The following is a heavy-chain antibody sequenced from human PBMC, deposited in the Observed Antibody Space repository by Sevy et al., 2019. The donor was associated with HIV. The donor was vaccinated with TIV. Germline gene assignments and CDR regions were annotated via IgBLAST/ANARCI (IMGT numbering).Heavy chain of an antibody. CDR3: ARDRKVLLVVYAIPFDAFDI. CDR2: IRNDGSHE. CDR1: GFTFSNHA. D-gene: IGHD2-8*02. V-gene: IGHV3-30*02. Sequence: GGSLRLSCTASGFTFSNHAMHWVRQGPGKGPEWVAFIRNDGSHEYYADSVKGRFTISRDNSKNTLYLQMNSLRPEDTAVYYCARDRKVLLVVYAIPFDAFDIWGHGTMVTVSS. J-gene: IGHJ3*02.